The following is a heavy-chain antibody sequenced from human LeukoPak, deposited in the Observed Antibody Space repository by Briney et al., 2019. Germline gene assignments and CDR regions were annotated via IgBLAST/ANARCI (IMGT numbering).Heavy chain of an antibody. J-gene: IGHJ4*02. D-gene: IGHD6-19*01. Sequence: SGTLSLTCTVSGGSISNDYWSWIRQPAGKGLEWIGRIYRSGSTNYNPSLKSRVTMSVDTSKNQFSLKLSSVTAADTAVYHCARGGWSYEFDYWGQGTLVTVSS. CDR1: GGSISNDY. V-gene: IGHV4-4*07. CDR2: IYRSGST. CDR3: ARGGWSYEFDY.